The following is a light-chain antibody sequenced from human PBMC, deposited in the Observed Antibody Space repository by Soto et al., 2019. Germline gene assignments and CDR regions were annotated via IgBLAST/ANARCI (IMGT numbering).Light chain of an antibody. CDR1: QSVLYSSNNKNY. CDR2: WAS. CDR3: QQYYSTPLT. J-gene: IGKJ4*01. V-gene: IGKV4-1*01. Sequence: DIVMTKSPDSLAVSLGERATINCKSSQSVLYSSNNKNYLAWYQQKPGQPPKLLIYWASTRESGVPDRFSGSGSGTAFTLTISSLQAEDVAVYYCQQYYSTPLTFGGGTKVEIK.